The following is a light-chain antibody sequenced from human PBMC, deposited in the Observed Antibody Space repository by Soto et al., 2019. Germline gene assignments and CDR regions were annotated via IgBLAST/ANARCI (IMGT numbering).Light chain of an antibody. J-gene: IGKJ1*01. Sequence: IVLAQTSGTLSLPPWARATLSCRVSQSVSSSYLAWYQQKPGQAPRLLIYGASSRATGIPDRFSGSGSGTDFTLTISRLEPEDFAVYYCQQYVSSPWTFGQGTKVDIK. V-gene: IGKV3-20*01. CDR2: GAS. CDR3: QQYVSSPWT. CDR1: QSVSSSY.